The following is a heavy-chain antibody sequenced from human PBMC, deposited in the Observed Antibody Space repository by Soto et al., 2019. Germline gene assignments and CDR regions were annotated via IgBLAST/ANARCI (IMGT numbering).Heavy chain of an antibody. CDR1: GGSISSGDYY. CDR2: IYYSGST. V-gene: IGHV4-30-4*01. J-gene: IGHJ3*02. D-gene: IGHD2-2*01. Sequence: QVQLQESGPGLVKPSQTLSLTCTVSGGSISSGDYYWSWIRQPPGKGLEWIGYIYYSGSTYYNPSLKSRVTISVDTSKNQFSLKLSSVTAADTAVYYCARDLGLEYCSSTRCPNIGAFDIWGQGTMVTVSS. CDR3: ARDLGLEYCSSTRCPNIGAFDI.